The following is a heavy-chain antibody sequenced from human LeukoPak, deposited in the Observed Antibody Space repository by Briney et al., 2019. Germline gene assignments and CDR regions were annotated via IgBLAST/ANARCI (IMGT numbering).Heavy chain of an antibody. V-gene: IGHV4-59*08. CDR3: AKYGNSGWVIDN. J-gene: IGHJ4*02. CDR1: GGSIGSDY. D-gene: IGHD6-19*01. CDR2: IYYTGGT. Sequence: SETLSLTCTVSGGSIGSDYWTWIRQPPGKGLESIGYIYYTGGTNYNPSLKSRVTISVDTSKNQFSLKLSSVTAADTAVYFCAKYGNSGWVIDNWGQGTLVTVSS.